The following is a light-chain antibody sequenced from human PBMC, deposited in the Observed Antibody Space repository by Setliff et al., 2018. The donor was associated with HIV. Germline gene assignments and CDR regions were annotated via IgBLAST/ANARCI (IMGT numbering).Light chain of an antibody. CDR2: DVN. CDR3: SSYIRSTTPWL. V-gene: IGLV2-14*03. J-gene: IGLJ2*01. Sequence: GSPGQSITISCTGTNSDIGGYNYVSWYQQHPCKAPKLIIYDVNLRPLGVSNRFSGSKSGNTASLTISGLRAEDEGDYYCSSYIRSTTPWLFGGGTKVTVL. CDR1: NSDIGGYNY.